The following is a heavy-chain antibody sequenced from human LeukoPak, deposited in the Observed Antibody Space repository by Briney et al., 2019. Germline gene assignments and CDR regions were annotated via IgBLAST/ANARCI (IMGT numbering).Heavy chain of an antibody. Sequence: GGSLRLSCAASGFTFSSYAMSWVRQAPGKGLEWVSAISGSGGSTYYADSVKGRFTISRDNSKNTLYLQMNSLRAEDTAVYYCAKDLKSVVIAPAPGAFDIWGQGTMVTVSS. CDR2: ISGSGGST. J-gene: IGHJ3*02. D-gene: IGHD2-21*01. CDR1: GFTFSSYA. CDR3: AKDLKSVVIAPAPGAFDI. V-gene: IGHV3-23*01.